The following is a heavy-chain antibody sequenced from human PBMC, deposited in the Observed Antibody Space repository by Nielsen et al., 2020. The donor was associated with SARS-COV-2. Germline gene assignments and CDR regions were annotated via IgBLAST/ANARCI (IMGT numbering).Heavy chain of an antibody. CDR2: ISGSSGST. CDR3: ARVGFYYDTRGYHDYYYYSMDV. D-gene: IGHD3-22*01. V-gene: IGHV3-23*01. J-gene: IGHJ6*02. Sequence: WIRQPPGKGLEWVSAISGSSGSTYYADSVKGRFTISRDNSKNTLYLQMNSLRAEDTAVYYCARVGFYYDTRGYHDYYYYSMDVWGQGTTVTVSS.